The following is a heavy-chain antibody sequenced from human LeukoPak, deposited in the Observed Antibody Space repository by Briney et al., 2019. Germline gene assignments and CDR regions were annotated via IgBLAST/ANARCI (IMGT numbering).Heavy chain of an antibody. CDR2: INHSGST. D-gene: IGHD1-26*01. V-gene: IGHV4-34*01. CDR1: GGSFSGYY. J-gene: IGHJ1*01. CDR3: ASLSGSQEYFQH. Sequence: SETLSLTCAVYGGSFSGYYWSWIRQPPGKGLEWIGEINHSGSTNYNPSLKSRVTISVDTSKNQFSLKLSSVTAADTAVYYCASLSGSQEYFQHWGQGTLVTVSS.